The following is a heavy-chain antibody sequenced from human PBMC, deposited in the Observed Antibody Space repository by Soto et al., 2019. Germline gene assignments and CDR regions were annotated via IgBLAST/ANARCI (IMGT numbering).Heavy chain of an antibody. CDR1: GFTFSSYW. CDR3: GRDSGPNMAEPWDYYYYGMDV. D-gene: IGHD3-10*01. V-gene: IGHV3-7*05. CDR2: IKQDGSEK. Sequence: GGSLRLSCAASGFTFSSYWMSWVRQAPGKGLEWVANIKQDGSEKYYVDSVKGRFTISRDNAKNSLYLQMNSMRAEDTAVYYCGRDSGPNMAEPWDYYYYGMDVWGQGTTVTVSS. J-gene: IGHJ6*02.